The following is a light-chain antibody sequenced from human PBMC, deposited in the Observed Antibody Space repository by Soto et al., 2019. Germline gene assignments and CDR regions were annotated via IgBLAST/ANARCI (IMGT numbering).Light chain of an antibody. Sequence: DIRMTQSPSTLSAFVGDSVTITCRASQTITDWLAWYQQKPGKAPKFLIYRATYLESGVPSRFSGSGSGTQFTLTISSLQSDDFATYYCQQYNSYPYTFGHGTKVDIK. V-gene: IGKV1-5*03. J-gene: IGKJ2*01. CDR1: QTITDW. CDR2: RAT. CDR3: QQYNSYPYT.